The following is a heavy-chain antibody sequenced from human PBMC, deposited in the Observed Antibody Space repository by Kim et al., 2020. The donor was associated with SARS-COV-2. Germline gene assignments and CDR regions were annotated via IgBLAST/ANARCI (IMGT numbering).Heavy chain of an antibody. D-gene: IGHD3-10*01. CDR2: IYPGDSDT. CDR3: ARRRWTVGDGMDV. V-gene: IGHV5-51*01. J-gene: IGHJ6*02. Sequence: GESLKISCKGSGYSFTFYWIGWVRQMPGKGLEWMGIIYPGDSDTRYSPSFEGQVTISADKSISTAYLQWSSLKASDSAMHYCARRRWTVGDGMDVWGQGTTGTVSS. CDR1: GYSFTFYW.